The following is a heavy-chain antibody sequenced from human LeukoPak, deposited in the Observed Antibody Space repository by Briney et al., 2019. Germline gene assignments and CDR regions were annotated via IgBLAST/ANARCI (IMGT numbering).Heavy chain of an antibody. CDR3: AKAEGYDILTGLDY. J-gene: IGHJ4*02. CDR1: GFTVSSNY. D-gene: IGHD3-9*01. CDR2: INSDGSRT. V-gene: IGHV3-74*01. Sequence: GGSLRLSCAASGFTVSSNYMSWVRQAPGKGLMWVSRINSDGSRTTYADSVRGRFTISRDNSKNTLYLQMNSLRTEDTAVYYCAKAEGYDILTGLDYWGQGTLVTVSS.